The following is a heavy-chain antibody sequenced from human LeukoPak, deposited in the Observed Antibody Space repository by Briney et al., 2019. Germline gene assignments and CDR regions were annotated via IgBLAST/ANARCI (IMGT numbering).Heavy chain of an antibody. CDR3: ARALYRVAVAGRPKYYYMDV. J-gene: IGHJ6*03. D-gene: IGHD6-19*01. Sequence: GASVKVSCKASGYTFTRYGIRWVRQAPGQGLEWMGWISSYNGYAKYAQKLQGRVTMTTDTSTSTAYMELRSLRSDDTAVYYCARALYRVAVAGRPKYYYMDVWGKGTTVTISS. CDR1: GYTFTRYG. V-gene: IGHV1-18*01. CDR2: ISSYNGYA.